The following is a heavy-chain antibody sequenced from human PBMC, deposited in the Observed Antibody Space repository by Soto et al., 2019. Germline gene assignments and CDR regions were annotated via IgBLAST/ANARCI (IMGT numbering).Heavy chain of an antibody. Sequence: EAPLLESGGGLVQPGGSLRLSCAASGFTLSSYAMTWVRQAPGKGLEWDSVISGRGGSTYFADSVKGRFTVSRDNTKTTRYLQMGRLRAEDTAVYYCANEYDSGGYYPDYWGQGTLVTVSS. CDR2: ISGRGGST. CDR1: GFTLSSYA. V-gene: IGHV3-23*01. D-gene: IGHD3-22*01. CDR3: ANEYDSGGYYPDY. J-gene: IGHJ4*02.